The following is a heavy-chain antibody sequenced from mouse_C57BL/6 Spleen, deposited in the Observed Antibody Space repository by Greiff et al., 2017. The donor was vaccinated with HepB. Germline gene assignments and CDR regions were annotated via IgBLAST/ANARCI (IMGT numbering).Heavy chain of an antibody. V-gene: IGHV5-17*01. CDR1: GFTFSDYG. D-gene: IGHD4-1*02. CDR3: ARTTGTGGFAY. J-gene: IGHJ3*01. CDR2: ISSGSSTI. Sequence: VQLQQSGGGLVKPGGSLKLSCAASGFTFSDYGMHWVRQAPEKGLEWVAYISSGSSTIYYADTVKGRFTISRDNAKNTLFLQMTSLRSEDTAMYYCARTTGTGGFAYWGQGTLVTVSA.